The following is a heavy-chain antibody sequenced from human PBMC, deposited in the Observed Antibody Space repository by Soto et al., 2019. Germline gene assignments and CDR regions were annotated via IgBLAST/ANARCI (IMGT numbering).Heavy chain of an antibody. CDR3: ARDFFLYDTSVFKSLRFDH. J-gene: IGHJ4*02. Sequence: EVQLVESGGGLVQPGGSLRLSCTASGFSFSTFEMNWVRQAPGKGLEWLSYISDSGGTTHYADSVKGRFTISRDNAKNSLFLQMSSLRVEDTAVYYCARDFFLYDTSVFKSLRFDHWGQGTRVTVSS. D-gene: IGHD3-22*01. CDR1: GFSFSTFE. CDR2: ISDSGGTT. V-gene: IGHV3-48*03.